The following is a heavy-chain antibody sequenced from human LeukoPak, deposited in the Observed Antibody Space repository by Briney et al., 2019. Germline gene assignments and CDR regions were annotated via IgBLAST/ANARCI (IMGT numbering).Heavy chain of an antibody. CDR2: IYYSGST. V-gene: IGHV4-59*01. Sequence: SETLSLTCTVSGGSISSYYWSWIRQPAGKGLEWIGYIYYSGSTNYNPSLKSRVTISVDTSKNQFSLKLSSVTAADTAVYYCATRGGYGSGSYQPIFDYWGQGTLVTVSS. CDR1: GGSISSYY. J-gene: IGHJ4*02. CDR3: ATRGGYGSGSYQPIFDY. D-gene: IGHD3-10*01.